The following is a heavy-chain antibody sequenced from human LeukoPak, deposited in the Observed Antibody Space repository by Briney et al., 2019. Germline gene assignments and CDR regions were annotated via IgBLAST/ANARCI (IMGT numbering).Heavy chain of an antibody. D-gene: IGHD6-13*01. CDR3: ANLVGIAAAGLDDY. J-gene: IGHJ4*02. Sequence: TGGSLRLSCAASGFTFSSYAMSWVRQAPGKGPEWVSAISGSGGSTYYADSVKGRFTISRDNSKNTLYLQMNSLRAEDTAVYYCANLVGIAAAGLDDYWGQGTLVTVSS. V-gene: IGHV3-23*01. CDR1: GFTFSSYA. CDR2: ISGSGGST.